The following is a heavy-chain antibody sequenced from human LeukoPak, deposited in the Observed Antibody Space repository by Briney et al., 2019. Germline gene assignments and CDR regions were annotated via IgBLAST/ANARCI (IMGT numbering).Heavy chain of an antibody. CDR2: INPSGGST. CDR3: ARDRPLDGYPQYYFDY. CDR1: GNTFTSYY. V-gene: IGHV1-46*01. Sequence: ASVKVSCKASGNTFTSYYMHWVRQAPGQGLEWMGIINPSGGSTSYAQKFQGRVTMTRDTSTSTVYMELSSLRSEDTAVYYCARDRPLDGYPQYYFDYWGQGTLVTVSS. D-gene: IGHD5-24*01. J-gene: IGHJ4*02.